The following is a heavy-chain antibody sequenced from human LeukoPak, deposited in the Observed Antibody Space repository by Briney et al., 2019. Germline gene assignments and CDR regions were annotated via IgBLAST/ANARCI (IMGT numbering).Heavy chain of an antibody. V-gene: IGHV3-48*03. CDR1: GFTFDDYA. CDR2: ISSSGSTI. J-gene: IGHJ3*02. Sequence: GGSLRLSCAASGFTFDDYAMHWVRQAPGKGLEWVSYISSSGSTIYYADSVKGRFTISRDNAKNSLYLQMNSLRAEDTAVYYCARETTWELQDVPSHDAFDIWGQGTMVTVSS. D-gene: IGHD1-26*01. CDR3: ARETTWELQDVPSHDAFDI.